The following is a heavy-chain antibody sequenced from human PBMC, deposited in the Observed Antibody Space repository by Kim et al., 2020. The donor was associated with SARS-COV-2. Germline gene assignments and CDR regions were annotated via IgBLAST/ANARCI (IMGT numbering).Heavy chain of an antibody. CDR3: ARGRSYEPFDY. CDR2: TI. J-gene: IGHJ4*02. D-gene: IGHD3-16*01. Sequence: TIYYAGSVKGRFTISRDTATNSLNLQMNGLRAEDTAVYYCARGRSYEPFDYWGQGTLVTVSS. V-gene: IGHV3-48*01.